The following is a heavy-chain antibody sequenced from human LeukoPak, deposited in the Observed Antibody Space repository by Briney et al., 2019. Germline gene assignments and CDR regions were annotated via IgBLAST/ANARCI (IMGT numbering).Heavy chain of an antibody. CDR2: IYYSGST. V-gene: IGHV4-61*05. D-gene: IGHD2-21*02. CDR1: GGSISSSSYY. CDR3: VGDQGKWYFDL. Sequence: SETLSLTCTVSGGSISSSSYYWGWIRQPPGKGLEWIGYIYYSGSTNYNPSLKSRVTISVDTSKNQFSLKLSSVTAADTAVYYCVGDQGKWYFDLWGRGTLVTVSA. J-gene: IGHJ2*01.